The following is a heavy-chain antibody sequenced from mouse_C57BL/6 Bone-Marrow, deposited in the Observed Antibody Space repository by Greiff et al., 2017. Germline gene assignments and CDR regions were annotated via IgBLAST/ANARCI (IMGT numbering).Heavy chain of an antibody. CDR3: AREGVVRGDDAMDY. D-gene: IGHD1-1*01. CDR2: IRNTAHGYTT. V-gene: IGHV7-3*01. CDR1: GFTFPDYY. Sequence: EVKVEESGGGLVQPGGSLSLSCAASGFTFPDYYMSWVRQPPGQALEWLGFIRNTAHGYTTEYSASVKGRFTISRDNAQSILYLQMNALRAEDSATYYGAREGVVRGDDAMDYWGQGTSVTVSA. J-gene: IGHJ4*01.